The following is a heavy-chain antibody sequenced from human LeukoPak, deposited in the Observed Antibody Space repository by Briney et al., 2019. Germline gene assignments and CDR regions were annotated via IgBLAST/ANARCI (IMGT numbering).Heavy chain of an antibody. J-gene: IGHJ4*02. Sequence: SETLSPTCTVATASFTSNYCRWIRQPPRKGIEWIGYIYYSGTTTYNPSLERRVTMSVDMSKTQFSLRLNSVTATDTAVYYCARDLIAVAGTEWYYWGQGTLVTVSS. D-gene: IGHD6-19*01. CDR2: IYYSGTT. CDR1: TASFTSNY. CDR3: ARDLIAVAGTEWYY. V-gene: IGHV4-59*12.